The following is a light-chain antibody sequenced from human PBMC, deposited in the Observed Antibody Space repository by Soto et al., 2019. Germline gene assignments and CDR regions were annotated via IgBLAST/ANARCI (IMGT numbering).Light chain of an antibody. J-gene: IGKJ1*01. CDR1: QSVSSN. CDR2: GAS. Sequence: EIVMTQSPATLSVSPGERATLSCRASQSVSSNLAWYQQKPVQAPRLLIYGASTRATGIPARFSGSGSGTEFTLTISSLQSEDFAVYYCQQYNKWGTFGQGTKVEIK. CDR3: QQYNKWGT. V-gene: IGKV3-15*01.